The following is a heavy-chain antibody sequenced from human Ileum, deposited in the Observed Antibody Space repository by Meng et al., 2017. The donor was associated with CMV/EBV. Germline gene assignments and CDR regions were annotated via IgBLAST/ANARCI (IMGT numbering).Heavy chain of an antibody. CDR2: INPNSGGT. CDR3: TRATMVRGVIPRFDP. CDR1: GYTFTGYY. Sequence: SGYTFTGYYVQWVRQAPGQGLEWMGWINPNSGGTDYAQNFQGRVTITRDTSISTAYMELGRLRSDDTAVYYCTRATMVRGVIPRFDPWGQGTLVTVSS. V-gene: IGHV1-2*02. D-gene: IGHD3-10*01. J-gene: IGHJ5*02.